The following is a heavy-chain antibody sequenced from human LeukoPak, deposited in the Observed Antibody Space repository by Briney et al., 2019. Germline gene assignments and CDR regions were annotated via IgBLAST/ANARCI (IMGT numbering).Heavy chain of an antibody. V-gene: IGHV3-30*02. CDR2: IRYDGSNK. D-gene: IGHD5-12*01. Sequence: GGSLRLSCAASGFTFSSYGMHWVRQAPGKGLEWVAFIRYDGSNKYYADSVKGRFTISRDNSKNTLYLQMNSLRAEDTAVYYCARDRGYDSPAFDIWGQGTMVTVSS. CDR3: ARDRGYDSPAFDI. J-gene: IGHJ3*02. CDR1: GFTFSSYG.